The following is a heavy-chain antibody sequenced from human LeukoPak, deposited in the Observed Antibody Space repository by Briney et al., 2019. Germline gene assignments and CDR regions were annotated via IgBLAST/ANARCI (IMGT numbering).Heavy chain of an antibody. J-gene: IGHJ4*02. D-gene: IGHD3-10*01. Sequence: SETLSLTCAVYGGSFSCYYWSWIRQPPGKGLEWIGEINHSGSTNYNPSPKSRVTISVDTSKNQFSLKLSSVTAADTAVYYCARGRVVRGVMAYWGQGTLVTVSS. CDR2: INHSGST. CDR1: GGSFSCYY. V-gene: IGHV4-34*01. CDR3: ARGRVVRGVMAY.